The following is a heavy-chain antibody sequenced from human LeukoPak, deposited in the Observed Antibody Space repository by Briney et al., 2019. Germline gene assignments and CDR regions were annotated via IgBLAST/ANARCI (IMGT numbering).Heavy chain of an antibody. CDR2: ISYDGSNK. V-gene: IGHV3-30*03. D-gene: IGHD2-21*02. CDR3: ARDPVTAIGYFDY. CDR1: GFTFSNYG. J-gene: IGHJ4*02. Sequence: PGRSLRLSCAASGFTFSNYGMHWVRQAPGKGLEWVAVISYDGSNKYYADSVKGRFTISRDNSKNTLYLQMNSLRAEDTAVYYCARDPVTAIGYFDYWGQGTLVTVSS.